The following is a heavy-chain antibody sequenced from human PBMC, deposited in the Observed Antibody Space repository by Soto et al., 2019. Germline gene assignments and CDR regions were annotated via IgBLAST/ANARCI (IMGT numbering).Heavy chain of an antibody. CDR3: ARLTGSWQSWFDP. D-gene: IGHD6-13*01. CDR2: FYYSGNT. J-gene: IGHJ5*02. Sequence: QVQLQESGPGLVKPSQTLSLTCIVSGGSISSNDFYWSWIRQHPGKGLEWIGYFYYSGNTYYNPSLKSRVTILVDTSKNQFPLKVSSVTAADTAVYYCARLTGSWQSWFDPCGQGTLVTVSS. V-gene: IGHV4-31*03. CDR1: GGSISSNDFY.